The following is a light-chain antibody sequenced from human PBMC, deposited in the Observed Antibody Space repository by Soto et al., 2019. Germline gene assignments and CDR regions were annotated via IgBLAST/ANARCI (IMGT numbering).Light chain of an antibody. CDR3: QQSNSFPPT. CDR2: GAP. CDR1: QDITRW. Sequence: DIQMTQSPSSVSASVGDRVTITCRASQDITRWLAWYQQRPGKAPKLLIYGAPSLQSGVPSRFSGSGSGTDFTLTISSLQPEDFAAYFCQQSNSFPPTFGGGTEV. J-gene: IGKJ4*01. V-gene: IGKV1-12*01.